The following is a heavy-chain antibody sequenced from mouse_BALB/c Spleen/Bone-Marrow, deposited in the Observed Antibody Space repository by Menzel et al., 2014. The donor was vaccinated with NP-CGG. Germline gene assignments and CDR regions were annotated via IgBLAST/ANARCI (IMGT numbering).Heavy chain of an antibody. CDR3: ARYKGSSWDAMDY. V-gene: IGHV5-9*03. Sequence: EVQGVESGGGLVKPGGSLKLSCTASGFTFSTYTMSWVRQTPEKRLEWVASISSGGGSIYYPDGVKGRFTISRDNAKNKLYLQMSSLRSEDTALYYCARYKGSSWDAMDYWGQGTSVTVSS. CDR1: GFTFSTYT. D-gene: IGHD1-1*01. J-gene: IGHJ4*01. CDR2: ISSGGGSI.